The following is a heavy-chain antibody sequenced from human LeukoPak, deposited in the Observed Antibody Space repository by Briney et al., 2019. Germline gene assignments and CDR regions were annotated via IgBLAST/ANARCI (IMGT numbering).Heavy chain of an antibody. J-gene: IGHJ3*02. D-gene: IGHD3-22*01. CDR3: ARDRPLRYYYDSSGSPDAFDI. Sequence: ASVKVSCKASRYTFTSYGISWVRQAPGQGLEWMGWISAYNGNTNYAQKLQGRVTMTTDTSTSTAYMELRSLRSDDTAVYYCARDRPLRYYYDSSGSPDAFDIWGQGTMVTVSS. CDR1: RYTFTSYG. CDR2: ISAYNGNT. V-gene: IGHV1-18*01.